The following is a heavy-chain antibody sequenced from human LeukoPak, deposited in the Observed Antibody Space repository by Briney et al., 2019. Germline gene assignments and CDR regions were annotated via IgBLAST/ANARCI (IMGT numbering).Heavy chain of an antibody. J-gene: IGHJ6*04. CDR2: IYFRGNS. Sequence: SETQSLTCTVSGGSIGSLYWSWIRHPPGKGLGSMGYIYFRGNSNYHPSLNSRVTISVDASKNQLSLKLTSVTAADTAVYWCARGSVSLSMEIWGKGTAVTISS. V-gene: IGHV4-59*11. CDR1: GGSIGSLY. CDR3: ARGSVSLSMEI. D-gene: IGHD2-15*01.